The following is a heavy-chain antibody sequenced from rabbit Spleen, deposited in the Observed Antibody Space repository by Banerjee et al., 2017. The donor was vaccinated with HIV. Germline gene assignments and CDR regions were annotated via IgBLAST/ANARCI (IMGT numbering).Heavy chain of an antibody. J-gene: IGHJ2*01. CDR3: ARSYDDYLYSYVYA. CDR1: GFSFSSSYY. Sequence: QEQLVESGGGLVQPEGSLTLTCTASGFSFSSSYYMCWVRQAPGKGLEWIACIYAGSGGRSYYANWAKGRFTISKTSSTSVTLQMPSLTAADTATYFCARSYDDYLYSYVYAWGPGTLVTVS. V-gene: IGHV1S45*01. CDR2: IYAGSGGRS. D-gene: IGHD6-1*01.